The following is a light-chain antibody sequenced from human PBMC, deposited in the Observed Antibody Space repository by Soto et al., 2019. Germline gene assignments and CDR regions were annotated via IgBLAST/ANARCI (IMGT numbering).Light chain of an antibody. CDR3: QQYKNMYT. CDR2: DAS. CDR1: QSITGW. J-gene: IGKJ2*01. Sequence: DIPMTQSPSTLSASVGDRVTITCRASQSITGWLAWYQQKPGKAPKLLIYDASSLESGVPSRFSGSGSGTEYTLTISSLQPDDSATYYCQQYKNMYTFGQGTKLEIK. V-gene: IGKV1-5*01.